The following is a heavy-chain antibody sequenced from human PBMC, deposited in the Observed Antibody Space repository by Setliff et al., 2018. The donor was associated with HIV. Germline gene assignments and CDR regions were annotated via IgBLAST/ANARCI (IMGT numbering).Heavy chain of an antibody. D-gene: IGHD3-10*01. Sequence: SETLSLTCSVSGGSVGSGSYYWSWIRQSPGKGLEWLGYIYYTGSTTYNPSLKSRVTISLDTSKNRFSLQLNPVTAADTAVYYCAQAQTSVSGSYYQYLQHWGQGTLVTVSS. J-gene: IGHJ1*01. CDR3: AQAQTSVSGSYYQYLQH. CDR2: IYYTGST. V-gene: IGHV4-61*01. CDR1: GGSVGSGSYY.